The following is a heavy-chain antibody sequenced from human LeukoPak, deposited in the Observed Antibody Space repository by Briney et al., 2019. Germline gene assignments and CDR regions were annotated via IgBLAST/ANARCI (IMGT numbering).Heavy chain of an antibody. CDR3: ARRVMVRGVYFDY. D-gene: IGHD3-10*01. J-gene: IGHJ4*02. CDR2: IYYSGST. Sequence: PSETLSLTCTVSGGSISSSSYHWGWIRLPPGKGLEWIGSIYYSGSTYYNPSLKSRVTISVDTSKDQFSLKLTSVTAADTAVYYCARRVMVRGVYFDYWGQGTLVTVSS. V-gene: IGHV4-39*01. CDR1: GGSISSSSYH.